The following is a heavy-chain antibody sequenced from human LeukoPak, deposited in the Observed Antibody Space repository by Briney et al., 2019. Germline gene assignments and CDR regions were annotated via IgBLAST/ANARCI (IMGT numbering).Heavy chain of an antibody. J-gene: IGHJ4*02. CDR2: ISAYNGNT. CDR1: GFTFTSSA. D-gene: IGHD3-3*01. Sequence: PGTSVKVSCKASGFTFTSSAMQWVRQARGQRLEWMGWISAYNGNTNYAQKLQGRVTMTTDTSTSTAYMELRSLRSDDTAVYYCARYDFWSGYVYWGQGTLVTVSS. CDR3: ARYDFWSGYVY. V-gene: IGHV1-18*01.